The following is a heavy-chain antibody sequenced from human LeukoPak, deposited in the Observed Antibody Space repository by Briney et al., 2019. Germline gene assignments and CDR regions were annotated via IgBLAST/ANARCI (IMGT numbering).Heavy chain of an antibody. Sequence: GGSLRLSCAASGFTFSSYAMHWVRQAPGKGLEYVSAISSNGGSTYYANSVKGRFTISRDNSKNTLYLQMGSLRAEDMAVYYCARDRYDILTGYNDAFDVWGQGTKVIVSS. V-gene: IGHV3-64*01. CDR3: ARDRYDILTGYNDAFDV. CDR2: ISSNGGST. D-gene: IGHD3-9*01. J-gene: IGHJ3*01. CDR1: GFTFSSYA.